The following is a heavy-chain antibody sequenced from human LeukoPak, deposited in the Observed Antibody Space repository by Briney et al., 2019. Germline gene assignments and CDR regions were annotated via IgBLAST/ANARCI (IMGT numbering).Heavy chain of an antibody. J-gene: IGHJ4*02. CDR3: ARGNWNYFDY. V-gene: IGHV4-61*02. CDR2: IYSSGST. D-gene: IGHD1-20*01. CDR1: GDSISSGDYY. Sequence: SETLSLTCTVSGDSISSGDYYWTWIRQPAGKGLEWIGRIYSSGSTNYNPPLKSRLTISLDTSKNQFSLKLRSVTAADTAVYYCARGNWNYFDYWGQGTLVPVSS.